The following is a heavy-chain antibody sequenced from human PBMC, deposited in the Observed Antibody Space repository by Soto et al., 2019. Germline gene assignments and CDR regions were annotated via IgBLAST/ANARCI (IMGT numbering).Heavy chain of an antibody. CDR2: ISPYNDYT. D-gene: IGHD3-16*01. Sequence: ASVKVSCKASVYTFIRYGITWVRPAPGQGLEWMGWISPYNDYTIYAQKLQGRVTMTTDTSTRTVYLDLRSLKSDDTAVYYCARGGYYDNTWGKLSHYGLDVWGQGTSVTVSS. J-gene: IGHJ6*02. CDR1: VYTFIRYG. CDR3: ARGGYYDNTWGKLSHYGLDV. V-gene: IGHV1-18*01.